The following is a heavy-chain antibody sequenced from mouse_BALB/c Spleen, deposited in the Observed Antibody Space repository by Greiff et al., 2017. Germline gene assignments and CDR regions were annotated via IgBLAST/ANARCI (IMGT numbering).Heavy chain of an antibody. CDR1: GFSLTSYG. J-gene: IGHJ4*01. D-gene: IGHD2-14*01. CDR3: TYYRYDGYAMDY. V-gene: IGHV2-2*02. CDR2: IWSGGST. Sequence: QVQLQRSGPGLVQPSQSLSITCTVSGFSLTSYGVHWVRQSPGKGLEWLGVIWSGGSTDYNAAFISRLSISKDNSKSQVFFKMNSLQANDTAIYYCTYYRYDGYAMDYWGQGTSVTVSS.